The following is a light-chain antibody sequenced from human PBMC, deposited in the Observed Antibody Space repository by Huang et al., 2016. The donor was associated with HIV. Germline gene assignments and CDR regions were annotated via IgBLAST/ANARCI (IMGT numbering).Light chain of an antibody. CDR3: QQYGSYPGT. Sequence: EIVLTQSPGTLSLFPGERATLSCRASQSVTRNYVAWYQRKPGQAPRLLISGASSRATGIPDRFSGSVSGTDFTLTITRLESEDFAVYYCQQYGSYPGTFGQGTQLEIK. CDR1: QSVTRNY. CDR2: GAS. J-gene: IGKJ2*02. V-gene: IGKV3-20*01.